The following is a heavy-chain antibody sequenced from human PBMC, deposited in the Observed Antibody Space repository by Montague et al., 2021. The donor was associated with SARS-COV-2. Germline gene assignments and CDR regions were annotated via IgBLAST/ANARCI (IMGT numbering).Heavy chain of an antibody. Sequence: TLSLTCSVSGGSISSGSYYWSWIRQPAGKGLEWIGRIYISASTNYNPSLKSRVTMSVDTSKNQFSLKLSSVTAADTAVYYCARTVVVPAAMSRYYGMDVWGQGTSVTVSS. CDR3: ARTVVVPAAMSRYYGMDV. J-gene: IGHJ6*02. D-gene: IGHD2-2*01. V-gene: IGHV4-61*02. CDR1: GGSISSGSYY. CDR2: IYISAST.